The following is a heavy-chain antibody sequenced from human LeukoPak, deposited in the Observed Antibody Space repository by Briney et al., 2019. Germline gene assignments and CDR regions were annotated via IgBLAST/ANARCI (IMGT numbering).Heavy chain of an antibody. Sequence: GGSLRLSCAASGFTFSSYEMNWVRQAPGKGLEWGSYISSSGSTLYYADSVKGRFTISRDNAKNSLYLQMNSLRAEDTAVYYCTRTPPYSGNYRQIGDGFDVWGHGTMVTVSS. J-gene: IGHJ3*01. CDR2: ISSSGSTL. V-gene: IGHV3-48*03. CDR1: GFTFSSYE. D-gene: IGHD1-26*01. CDR3: TRTPPYSGNYRQIGDGFDV.